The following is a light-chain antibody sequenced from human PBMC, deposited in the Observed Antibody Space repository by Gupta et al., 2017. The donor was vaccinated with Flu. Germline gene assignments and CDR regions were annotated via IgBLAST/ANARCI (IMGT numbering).Light chain of an antibody. CDR2: EVS. V-gene: IGLV2-14*01. CDR3: SSYTTSSTLV. CDR1: SSDVGGYNY. J-gene: IGLJ2*01. Sequence: QSALTQPASVSGSPVPSITISCTGTSSDVGGYNYVSWYQQHPGKAPKLMIFEVSNRPSGVSNRFSGSKSDNTASLTISGLQGEDGADYFCSSYTTSSTLVFGGGTKLTAL.